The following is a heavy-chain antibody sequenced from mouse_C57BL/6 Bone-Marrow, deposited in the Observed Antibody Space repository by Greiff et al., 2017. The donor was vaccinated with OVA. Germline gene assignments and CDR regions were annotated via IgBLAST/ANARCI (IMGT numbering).Heavy chain of an antibody. CDR2: INPNNGGT. V-gene: IGHV1-22*01. J-gene: IGHJ2*01. Sequence: VHVKQSGPELVKPGASVKMSCKASGYTFTDYNMHWVKQSHGKSLEWIGYINPNNGGTSYNQKFKGKATLTVNKSSSTAYMELRSLTSEDSAVYYCARKPYYYGSYYFDYWGQGTTLTVSS. D-gene: IGHD1-1*01. CDR1: GYTFTDYN. CDR3: ARKPYYYGSYYFDY.